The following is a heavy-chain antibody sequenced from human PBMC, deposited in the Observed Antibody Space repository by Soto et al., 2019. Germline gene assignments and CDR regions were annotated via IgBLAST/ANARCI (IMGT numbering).Heavy chain of an antibody. Sequence: EVQLVESGGGLIQPGGSLRLSCAASGFTVSSNYMSWVRQAPGKGLEWVSVIYSGGSTYYADSVKGRFTISRDNSKNTLYLQMNSLRAEDTAVYYCATEEHDDGDYGYYYYGMDVWGQGTTVTVSS. CDR2: IYSGGST. J-gene: IGHJ6*02. CDR1: GFTVSSNY. D-gene: IGHD4-17*01. CDR3: ATEEHDDGDYGYYYYGMDV. V-gene: IGHV3-53*01.